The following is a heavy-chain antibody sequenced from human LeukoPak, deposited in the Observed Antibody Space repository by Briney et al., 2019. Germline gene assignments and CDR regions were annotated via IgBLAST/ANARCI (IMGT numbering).Heavy chain of an antibody. J-gene: IGHJ2*01. CDR3: ARVPTTVTTQQHWYFDL. CDR1: GGSISSGSYY. Sequence: SETLSLXCTVSGGSISSGSYYWSWIRQPAGKGLEWIGRIYTSGSTNYNPSLKSRVTISVDTSKNQFSLKLSSVTAADTAVYYCARVPTTVTTQQHWYFDLWGRGTLVTVSS. D-gene: IGHD4-17*01. V-gene: IGHV4-61*02. CDR2: IYTSGST.